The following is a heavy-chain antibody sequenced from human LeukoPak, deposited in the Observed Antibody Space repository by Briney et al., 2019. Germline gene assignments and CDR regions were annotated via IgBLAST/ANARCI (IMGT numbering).Heavy chain of an antibody. CDR2: ISSSGSTI. Sequence: GGSLRLSCTASGFTFSSYAMSWVRQAPGKGLEWVSYISSSGSTIYYADSVKGRFTISRDNAKNSLYLQMNSLRAEDTAVYYCARGNWNYPSFDYWGQGTLVTVSS. CDR3: ARGNWNYPSFDY. J-gene: IGHJ4*02. D-gene: IGHD1-7*01. V-gene: IGHV3-48*04. CDR1: GFTFSSYA.